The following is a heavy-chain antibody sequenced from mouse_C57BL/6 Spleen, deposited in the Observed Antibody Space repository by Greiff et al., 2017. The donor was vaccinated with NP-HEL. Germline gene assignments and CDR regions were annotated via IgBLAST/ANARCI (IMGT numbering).Heavy chain of an antibody. V-gene: IGHV1-26*01. CDR1: GYTFTDYY. Sequence: EVQLQQSGPELVKPGASVKISCKASGYTFTDYYMNWVKQSHGKSLEWIGDINPNNGGTSYNQKFKGKATLTVDKSSSTAYMELRSLTSEDSAVYYCARFYFYWGQGTLVTVSA. J-gene: IGHJ3*01. CDR3: ARFYFY. D-gene: IGHD2-1*01. CDR2: INPNNGGT.